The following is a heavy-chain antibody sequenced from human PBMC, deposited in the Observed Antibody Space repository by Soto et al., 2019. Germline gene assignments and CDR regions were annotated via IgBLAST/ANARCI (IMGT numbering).Heavy chain of an antibody. J-gene: IGHJ4*02. V-gene: IGHV4-59*11. CDR3: ARVLDNNGYPYYFAY. CDR2: IYYSGST. D-gene: IGHD3-22*01. Sequence: SELLCLSWSVADGSMINLYWRWILQPPGKGLEWIGNIYYSGSTNYNPSLRGRLTISVDTSKNQFSLKLSSVTTADTAFFYFARVLDNNGYPYYFAYWGKGTLVTVSS. CDR1: DGSMINLY.